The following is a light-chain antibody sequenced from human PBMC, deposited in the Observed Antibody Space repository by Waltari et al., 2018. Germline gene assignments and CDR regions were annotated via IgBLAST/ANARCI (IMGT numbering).Light chain of an antibody. CDR2: YAS. CDR3: QVWDANNDPGV. Sequence: SYVLTQPPSVSVAPGKTARITCGGNNIETKSVHWYQQKPGQAPILVISYASDRPSGVPEPFSGSKAGNTATLTISRVEAADEADYYCQVWDANNDPGVFGTGTEVTVL. V-gene: IGLV3-21*04. CDR1: NIETKS. J-gene: IGLJ1*01.